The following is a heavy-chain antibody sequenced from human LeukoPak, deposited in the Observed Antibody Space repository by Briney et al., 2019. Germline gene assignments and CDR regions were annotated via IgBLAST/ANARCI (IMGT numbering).Heavy chain of an antibody. J-gene: IGHJ6*04. CDR1: GFTFSSYS. CDR2: ISSSSSYI. CDR3: AELGITMIGGV. V-gene: IGHV3-21*01. Sequence: GGSLRLSCAASGFTFSSYSMNWVRQAPGKGLEWVSSISSSSSYIYYADSVKGRFTIPRDNAKNSLYLQMNGLRAEDTAVYYCAELGITMIGGVWGKGTTVTISS. D-gene: IGHD3-10*02.